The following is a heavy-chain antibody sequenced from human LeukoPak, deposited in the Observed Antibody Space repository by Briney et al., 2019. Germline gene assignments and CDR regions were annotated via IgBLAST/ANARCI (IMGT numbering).Heavy chain of an antibody. CDR1: GYTFTTYG. CDR2: IIPIFGTA. V-gene: IGHV1-69*05. CDR3: ARDVSRGLAGEMTSNYYYYMDV. Sequence: SVKVSCKASGYTFTTYGISWVRQAPGQGLEWMGGIIPIFGTANYAQKFQGRVTITTDESTSTAYMELSSLRSEDTAVYYCARDVSRGLAGEMTSNYYYYMDVWGKGTTVTVSS. J-gene: IGHJ6*03. D-gene: IGHD5-24*01.